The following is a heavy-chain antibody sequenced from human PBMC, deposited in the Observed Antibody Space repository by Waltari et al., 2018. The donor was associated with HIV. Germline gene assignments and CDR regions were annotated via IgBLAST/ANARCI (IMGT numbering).Heavy chain of an antibody. CDR3: ARDPVIDWYFDL. CDR2: IYTSGST. Sequence: QVQLQGSGPGLVKPSETLSRTCTVSGGSISGHYWPCIRQPAGKGLAWIGRIYTSGSTNYNPSLKSRVTMSVDTSKNQFSLKLSSVTAADTAVYYCARDPVIDWYFDLWGRGTLVTVSS. V-gene: IGHV4-4*07. J-gene: IGHJ2*01. CDR1: GGSISGHY.